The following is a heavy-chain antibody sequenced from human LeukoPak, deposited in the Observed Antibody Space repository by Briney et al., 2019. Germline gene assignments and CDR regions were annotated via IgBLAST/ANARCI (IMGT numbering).Heavy chain of an antibody. CDR3: AKDYCSSTSCSIDY. CDR2: ISGSGGST. D-gene: IGHD2-2*01. V-gene: IGHV3-23*01. Sequence: GGSLRLSCAASGFTFSSYAMSWVRQAPGKGLEWVSAISGSGGSTYYADSVKGRFTISRDNSKNTLYLQMNSLRAEDTAVYYCAKDYCSSTSCSIDYWGQGTLVTVSS. CDR1: GFTFSSYA. J-gene: IGHJ4*02.